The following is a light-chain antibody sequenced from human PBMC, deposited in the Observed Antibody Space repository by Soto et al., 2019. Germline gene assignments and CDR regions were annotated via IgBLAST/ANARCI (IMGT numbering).Light chain of an antibody. V-gene: IGLV2-8*01. CDR3: GSYAGTKNFVV. CDR2: DVT. J-gene: IGLJ2*01. CDR1: SSDIGVYDY. Sequence: QSVLTQPPSASGSPGQSVTISCTGTSSDIGVYDYVSWYQRHPGKAPKLVLYDVTKRPSGVPDRFSGSKSGNTASLTVSGLQAEDEADYFCGSYAGTKNFVVFGGGTKLTVL.